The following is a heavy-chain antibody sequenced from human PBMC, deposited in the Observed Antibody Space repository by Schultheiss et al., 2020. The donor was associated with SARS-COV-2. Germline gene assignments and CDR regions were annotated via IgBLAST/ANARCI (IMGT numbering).Heavy chain of an antibody. J-gene: IGHJ4*02. V-gene: IGHV4-34*01. Sequence: SQTLSLTCAVYGGSFSGYYWGWIRQPPGKGLEWIGEINHSGSTNYNPSLKSRVTISVDTSKNQFSLKLSSVTAADTAVYYCARGPRGYYGSGLFDYWGQGTLVTVSS. CDR2: INHSGST. CDR3: ARGPRGYYGSGLFDY. CDR1: GGSFSGYY. D-gene: IGHD3-10*01.